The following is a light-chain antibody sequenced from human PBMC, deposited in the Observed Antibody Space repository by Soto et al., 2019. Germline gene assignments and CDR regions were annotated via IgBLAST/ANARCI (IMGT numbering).Light chain of an antibody. J-gene: IGKJ2*01. CDR2: AAS. Sequence: DIQLTQSPSSLSASVGDRVTITCRASQSISSYLNWYQQKPGKAPKRLIYAASSLQSGVPSRFSGSGSGTEFTLTLSSLQPEDFATYYCQQIYSTPMYTFGQGTKLEIK. CDR1: QSISSY. V-gene: IGKV1-39*01. CDR3: QQIYSTPMYT.